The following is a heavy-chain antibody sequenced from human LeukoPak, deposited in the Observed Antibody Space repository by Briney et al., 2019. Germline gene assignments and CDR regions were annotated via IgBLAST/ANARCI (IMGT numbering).Heavy chain of an antibody. D-gene: IGHD3-3*01. CDR3: AKVMWRFLEWTFDY. Sequence: GGSLRLSCAASGFTFSSYAMSWVRQAPGKGLEWVSAISGSGGSTYYADSVKGRFTISRDNSKNTPYLQMNSLRAEDTAVYYCAKVMWRFLEWTFDYWGQGTLVTVSS. CDR1: GFTFSSYA. J-gene: IGHJ4*02. V-gene: IGHV3-23*01. CDR2: ISGSGGST.